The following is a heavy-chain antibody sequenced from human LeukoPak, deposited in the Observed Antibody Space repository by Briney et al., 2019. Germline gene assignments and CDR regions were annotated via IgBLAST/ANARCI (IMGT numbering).Heavy chain of an antibody. CDR2: VSYDGADK. Sequence: GGSLRLSCAASGLTFSGYDMHWVRQAPGKGLEWVAVVSYDGADKYYADSVKGRFTISRDNSKNTLYLQVNSLRAEDTAVYYCAKGGKWDVTPFDYWGQGTLVTVSS. V-gene: IGHV3-30*18. CDR1: GLTFSGYD. D-gene: IGHD1-26*01. CDR3: AKGGKWDVTPFDY. J-gene: IGHJ4*02.